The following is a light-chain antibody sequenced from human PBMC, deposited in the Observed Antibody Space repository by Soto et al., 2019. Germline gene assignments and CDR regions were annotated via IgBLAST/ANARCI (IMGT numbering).Light chain of an antibody. CDR1: SGHSRYT. Sequence: QLVLTQSPSAAASLGASVKLTCTLSSGHSRYTIAWHQKQPEKGPHYLMKVESDGSHSKGDGIPDRFSGSSSGAERYLTIYGLQSEDEADYYCQTGGTGIPFGGGTKLTVL. CDR2: VESDGSH. CDR3: QTGGTGIP. V-gene: IGLV4-69*01. J-gene: IGLJ3*02.